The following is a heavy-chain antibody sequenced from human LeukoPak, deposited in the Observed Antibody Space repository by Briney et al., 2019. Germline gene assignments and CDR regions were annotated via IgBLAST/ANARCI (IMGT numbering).Heavy chain of an antibody. V-gene: IGHV4-38-2*02. D-gene: IGHD3-22*01. CDR2: IYHSGST. Sequence: PSETLSLTCTVSGYSISSGYYWGWIRQPPGKGLEWIGSIYHSGSTYYNPSLKSRVTISVDTSKNQFSLKLSSVTAADTAVYYCARAYYYDSSGYPQGALDIWGQGTMVTVSS. CDR1: GYSISSGYY. J-gene: IGHJ3*02. CDR3: ARAYYYDSSGYPQGALDI.